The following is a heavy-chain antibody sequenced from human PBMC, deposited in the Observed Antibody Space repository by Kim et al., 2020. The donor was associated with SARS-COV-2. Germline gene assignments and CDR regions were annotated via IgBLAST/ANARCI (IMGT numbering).Heavy chain of an antibody. CDR2: ISGSGGST. J-gene: IGHJ4*02. V-gene: IGHV3-23*01. D-gene: IGHD6-13*01. CDR3: AKDSILAAADPTHSLVDY. CDR1: GFTFSSYA. Sequence: GGSLRLSCAASGFTFSSYAMSWIRQAPGKGLEWVSAISGSGGSTYYADSVKGRFTISRDNSKNTLYLQMNSLRAEDTAVYYCAKDSILAAADPTHSLVDYWGQGTLVTVSS.